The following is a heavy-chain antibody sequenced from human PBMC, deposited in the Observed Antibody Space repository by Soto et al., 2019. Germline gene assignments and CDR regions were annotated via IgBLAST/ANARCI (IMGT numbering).Heavy chain of an antibody. Sequence: QVQLQESGPGLVRPSEALSLTCTVSGGSVNSYYWSWIRQTPGKGPEWIGYIFYSGSTNSKPSLKSRSSMAVDMSKNQSSLRLSSLTAAYTAVYYCARVFPSSCGGDCAYLDSWGQGILVTVSS. CDR2: IFYSGST. CDR1: GGSVNSYY. J-gene: IGHJ4*02. D-gene: IGHD2-21*02. CDR3: ARVFPSSCGGDCAYLDS. V-gene: IGHV4-59*02.